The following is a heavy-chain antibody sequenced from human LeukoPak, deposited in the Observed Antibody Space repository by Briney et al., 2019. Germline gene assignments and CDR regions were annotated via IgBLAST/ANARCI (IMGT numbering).Heavy chain of an antibody. J-gene: IGHJ4*02. CDR3: AKVQTGIVVVVAATGAFDY. Sequence: GGSLRLSCAASGFTFSSYAMSWVRQAPGKGLEWVSAISGSGGSTYYADSVKGRFTISRDNSKNTLYLQMNSLRAEDTAVYYCAKVQTGIVVVVAATGAFDYWGQGTLVTVSS. CDR2: ISGSGGST. D-gene: IGHD2-15*01. CDR1: GFTFSSYA. V-gene: IGHV3-23*01.